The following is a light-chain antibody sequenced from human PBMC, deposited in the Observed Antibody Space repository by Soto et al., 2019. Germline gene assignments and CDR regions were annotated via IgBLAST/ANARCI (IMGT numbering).Light chain of an antibody. Sequence: EIVLTQSPGTLSLSPGETATLSCRASQSVTSTYLAWYQQKPGQAPRLLIYAASSRATGIPDRFSGSGSGTDFTLSIRRLEPEYFAVYYCMPYDISPLTCGGGTKVEIK. CDR2: AAS. J-gene: IGKJ4*01. CDR3: MPYDISPLT. CDR1: QSVTSTY. V-gene: IGKV3-20*01.